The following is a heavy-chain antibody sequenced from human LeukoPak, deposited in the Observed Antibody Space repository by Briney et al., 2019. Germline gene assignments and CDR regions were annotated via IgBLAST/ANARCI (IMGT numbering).Heavy chain of an antibody. CDR3: ARDGNAECYRWCHYYYMDV. CDR1: GFTFDDYG. D-gene: IGHD2-8*01. Sequence: GGSLRLSCAASGFTFDDYGMSWVRQAPGKGLEWVSRINWNGGSTSYADSVKGRFTISRDNAKNSLYLQMNSLRAEDTAIYYCARDGNAECYRWCHYYYMDVWGKGTTVTVSS. CDR2: INWNGGST. V-gene: IGHV3-20*04. J-gene: IGHJ6*03.